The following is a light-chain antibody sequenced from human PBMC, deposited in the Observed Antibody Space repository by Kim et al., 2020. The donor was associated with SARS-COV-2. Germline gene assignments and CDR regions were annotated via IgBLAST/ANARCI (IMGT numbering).Light chain of an antibody. J-gene: IGKJ1*01. CDR3: QQYNSYSWT. CDR2: KAS. Sequence: DIQMTQSPSTLSASVGDRVTIPCRASQSISSWLAWYQQKPGKAPKLLIYKASSLESGVPSRFSGSGSGTEFTLTISSLQPDDFATYYCQQYNSYSWTFGQGTQV. V-gene: IGKV1-5*03. CDR1: QSISSW.